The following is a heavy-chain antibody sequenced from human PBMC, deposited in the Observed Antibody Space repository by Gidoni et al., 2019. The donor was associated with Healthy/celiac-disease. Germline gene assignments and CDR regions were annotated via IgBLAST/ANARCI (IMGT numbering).Heavy chain of an antibody. CDR1: GYTFTGYY. D-gene: IGHD2-2*01. CDR3: ARGEYQLLQPWGGMDV. V-gene: IGHV1-2*02. Sequence: QVQLVQSGAEVKKPGASVKVSCKASGYTFTGYYMHWVRQAPGQGLEWMGWINPSSGGTNYAQKFQGRVTMTRDTSISTAYMELSRLRSDDTAVYYCARGEYQLLQPWGGMDVWGQGTTVTVSS. J-gene: IGHJ6*02. CDR2: INPSSGGT.